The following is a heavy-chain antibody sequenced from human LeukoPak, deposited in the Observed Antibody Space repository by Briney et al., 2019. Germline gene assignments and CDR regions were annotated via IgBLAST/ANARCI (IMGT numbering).Heavy chain of an antibody. J-gene: IGHJ5*02. CDR2: ISSSGSSI. CDR3: ARGYYYGSGTLGPFDP. CDR1: GFTFSTYT. Sequence: PGRSLRLSCAASGFTFSTYTMNWVRQAPGKGLEWVSYISSSGSSIYNADSVKGRFTISRDNAKNSLYLQMNSLRAEDTAVYYCARGYYYGSGTLGPFDPWGQGTLVTVSS. V-gene: IGHV3-48*04. D-gene: IGHD3-10*01.